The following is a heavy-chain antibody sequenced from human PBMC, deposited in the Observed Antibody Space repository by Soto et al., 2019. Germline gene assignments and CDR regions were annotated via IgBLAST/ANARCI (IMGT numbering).Heavy chain of an antibody. CDR3: ARIDYGPYYYYYGMDV. CDR1: GGSISTRSSY. D-gene: IGHD4-17*01. V-gene: IGHV4-39*02. CDR2: IYYSGNT. J-gene: IGHJ6*02. Sequence: SETLSLTCTVSGGSISTRSSYWGWIRQPPGKGLEWIGSIYYSGNTYYNPSLKSRVTISVDTSKNHFSLKLSSVTAADTAVYYCARIDYGPYYYYYGMDVWGQGTTVTVSS.